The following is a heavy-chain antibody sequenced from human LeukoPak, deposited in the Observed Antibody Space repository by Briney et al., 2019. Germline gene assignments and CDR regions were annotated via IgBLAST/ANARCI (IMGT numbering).Heavy chain of an antibody. V-gene: IGHV1-18*01. CDR2: ISAYNGNT. J-gene: IGHJ4*02. Sequence: ASVKVSCKASGYTFTSYGISWVRQAPGQGLEWMGWISAYNGNTNYAQKLQGRVTMTTDTSTSTAYMELRSLRSDDTAVYYCARGLGYCSGGSCSLIDYWGQGTLVTVSS. CDR3: ARGLGYCSGGSCSLIDY. CDR1: GYTFTSYG. D-gene: IGHD2-15*01.